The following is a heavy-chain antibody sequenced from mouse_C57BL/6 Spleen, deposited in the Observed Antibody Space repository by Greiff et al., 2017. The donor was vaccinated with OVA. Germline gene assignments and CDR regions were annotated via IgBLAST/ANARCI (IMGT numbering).Heavy chain of an antibody. J-gene: IGHJ3*01. CDR2: IRYDGSN. CDR3: AREGVGYQGAY. Sequence: EVKLVESGPGLVKPSQSLSLPCSVPGYSITSGYYWNWIRQFPGNKLEWMGYIRYDGSNNYNPSLKNRISITRDTSKNQFFLKLNSVTTEDTATYYCAREGVGYQGAYWGQGTLVTVSA. V-gene: IGHV3-6*01. CDR1: GYSITSGYY. D-gene: IGHD2-2*01.